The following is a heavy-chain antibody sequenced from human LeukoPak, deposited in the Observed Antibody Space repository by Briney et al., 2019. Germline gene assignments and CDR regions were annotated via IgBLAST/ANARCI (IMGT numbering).Heavy chain of an antibody. CDR2: IYSGGST. CDR3: ARVFGGTYGGDY. J-gene: IGHJ4*02. CDR1: GFSVSSNY. V-gene: IGHV3-53*01. D-gene: IGHD1-26*01. Sequence: PGGSLRLSCAASGFSVSSNYMSWVRQAPGKGLEWVSVIYSGGSTYYADSVKGRFTISRDNSKNTLYLQMNSLRAEDTAIYYCARVFGGTYGGDYWGQGTLVTVSS.